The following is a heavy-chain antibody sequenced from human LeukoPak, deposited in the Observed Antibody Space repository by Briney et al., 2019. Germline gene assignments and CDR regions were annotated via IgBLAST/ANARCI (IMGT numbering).Heavy chain of an antibody. J-gene: IGHJ4*02. Sequence: QPGGSLRLSCAASGFTFSGSAMHWVRQASGKGLEWVGRIRSKANSYATAYAASAKGRFTISRDDSKNTAYLQMNSLKTEDTAVHYCTRHGGYDSSGYYYWGQGTLVTVSS. CDR3: TRHGGYDSSGYYY. CDR2: IRSKANSYAT. D-gene: IGHD3-22*01. CDR1: GFTFSGSA. V-gene: IGHV3-73*01.